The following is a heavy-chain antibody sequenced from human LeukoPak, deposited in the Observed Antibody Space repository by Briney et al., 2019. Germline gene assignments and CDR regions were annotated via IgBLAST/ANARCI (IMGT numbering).Heavy chain of an antibody. CDR3: ARDAVLESSSVFYFDY. V-gene: IGHV3-48*03. J-gene: IGHJ4*02. Sequence: GGSLRLSCAASGFTFSSYEMNWVRQAPGKGLEWVSYISSSSSTIYYANSVKGRFTVSRDNAKNSLFLQLNSVKVEDTAVYYCARDAVLESSSVFYFDYWGQGTLVTASS. CDR2: ISSSSSTI. CDR1: GFTFSSYE. D-gene: IGHD1-1*01.